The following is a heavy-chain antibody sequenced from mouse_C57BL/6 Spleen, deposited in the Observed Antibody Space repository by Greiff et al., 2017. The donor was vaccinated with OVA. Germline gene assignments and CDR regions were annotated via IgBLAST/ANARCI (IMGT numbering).Heavy chain of an antibody. J-gene: IGHJ3*01. Sequence: EVKLVESGGGLVKPGGSLKLSCAASGFTFSSYAMSWVRQTPEKRLEWVATISDGGSYTYYPDNVKGRFTISRDNAKNNLYLQMSHLKSEDTAMYYSALTNWDLFAYWGQGTLVTVSA. CDR2: ISDGGSYT. CDR3: ALTNWDLFAY. D-gene: IGHD4-1*01. V-gene: IGHV5-4*03. CDR1: GFTFSSYA.